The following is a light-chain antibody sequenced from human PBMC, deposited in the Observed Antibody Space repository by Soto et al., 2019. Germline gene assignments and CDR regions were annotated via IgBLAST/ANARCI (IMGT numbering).Light chain of an antibody. CDR2: DAS. CDR3: QQSYTTPLT. Sequence: DIQMTQSPSSLSASVGDRVTITCRARQTINTYLNWYQQTPGTAPKLLIYDASSLQSGVPSRFRGGGSGTDFTLTITSLQPEDFATYYCQQSYTTPLTFGGGTKVDIK. J-gene: IGKJ4*01. V-gene: IGKV1-39*01. CDR1: QTINTY.